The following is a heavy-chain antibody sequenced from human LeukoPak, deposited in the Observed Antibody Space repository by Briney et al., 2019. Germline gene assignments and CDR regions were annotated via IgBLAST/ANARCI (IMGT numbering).Heavy chain of an antibody. D-gene: IGHD4-17*01. Sequence: PGGSLRLSCATSGFSFNNDWMDWVRQAPGKGLEWVANINQDGSEKNCLDSVKGRFTISRDNSKNTVYLQMNSLRAEDTAVYYCANEIRPNDYWGQGTLVTVSS. CDR1: GFSFNNDW. CDR3: ANEIRPNDY. CDR2: INQDGSEK. V-gene: IGHV3-7*03. J-gene: IGHJ4*02.